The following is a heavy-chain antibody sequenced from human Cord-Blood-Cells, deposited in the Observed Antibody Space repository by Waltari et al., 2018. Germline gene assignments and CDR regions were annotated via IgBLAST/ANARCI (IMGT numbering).Heavy chain of an antibody. Sequence: QLQLQESGPGLVKPSETLSLTCTVSGGSISSTSYYWAWIRQPPGKGLEWIGSIYYSGSTYYNPSLKSRVTISVDTSKNQFSLKLSSVTAADTALYYCARATISGSYFDYWGQGTLVTVSS. CDR1: GGSISSTSYY. D-gene: IGHD1-26*01. CDR3: ARATISGSYFDY. CDR2: IYYSGST. V-gene: IGHV4-39*01. J-gene: IGHJ4*02.